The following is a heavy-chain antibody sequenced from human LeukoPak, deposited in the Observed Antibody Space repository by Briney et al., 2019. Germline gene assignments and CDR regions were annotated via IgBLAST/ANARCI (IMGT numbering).Heavy chain of an antibody. CDR2: ISAYNGNT. V-gene: IGHV1-18*01. CDR3: ARVGYYESSGYYEY. J-gene: IGHJ4*02. Sequence: ASVKVSCKASGYTFLNYGVTWVRQAPGQGLEWLGWISAYNGNTNYAQKVQGRVTMTRDTSISTVYMELSRLRSDDTAVYYCARVGYYESSGYYEYWGQGTLVTVSS. D-gene: IGHD3-22*01. CDR1: GYTFLNYG.